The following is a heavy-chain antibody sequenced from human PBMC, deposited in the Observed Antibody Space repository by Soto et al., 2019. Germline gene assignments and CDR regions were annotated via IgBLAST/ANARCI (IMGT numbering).Heavy chain of an antibody. Sequence: GASVKVSCKASGYTFTSYGISWVRQAPGQGLEWMGWISAYNGNTNYAQKLQGRVTMTTDTSTSTAYMELRSLRSDDTAVYYCASYYDSSGYHTDPYYFDHWGQGTLVTVSS. CDR2: ISAYNGNT. CDR1: GYTFTSYG. J-gene: IGHJ4*02. CDR3: ASYYDSSGYHTDPYYFDH. V-gene: IGHV1-18*01. D-gene: IGHD3-22*01.